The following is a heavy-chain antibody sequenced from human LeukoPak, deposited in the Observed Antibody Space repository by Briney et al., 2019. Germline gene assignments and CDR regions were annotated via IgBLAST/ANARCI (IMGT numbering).Heavy chain of an antibody. CDR2: IKQDGSEK. CDR1: GFTFSNYW. CDR3: AREAASDIVVVVAADPAFDY. D-gene: IGHD2-15*01. Sequence: PGGSLRLSCAASGFTFSNYWMSWVRQAPGKGLEWVANIKQDGSEKYYVDSVKGRFTISRDNAKNSLYLQMNSLRAEDTAVYYCAREAASDIVVVVAADPAFDYWGQGTLVTVSS. J-gene: IGHJ4*02. V-gene: IGHV3-7*01.